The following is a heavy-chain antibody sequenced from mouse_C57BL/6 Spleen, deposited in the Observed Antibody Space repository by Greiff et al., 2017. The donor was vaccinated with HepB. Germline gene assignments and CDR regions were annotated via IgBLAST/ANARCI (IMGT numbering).Heavy chain of an antibody. CDR1: GYTFTSYW. CDR3: ARREDPPFAY. Sequence: VQLQQPGAELVKPGASVKMSCKASGYTFTSYWITWVKQRPGQGLEWIGDIYPGSGSTNYNEKFKSKATLTVYTSSSTAYMQLSSLTSEDSAVYYCARREDPPFAYWGQGTLVTVSA. J-gene: IGHJ3*01. CDR2: IYPGSGST. V-gene: IGHV1-55*01.